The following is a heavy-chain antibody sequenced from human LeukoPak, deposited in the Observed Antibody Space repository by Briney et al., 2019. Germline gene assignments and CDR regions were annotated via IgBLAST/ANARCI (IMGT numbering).Heavy chain of an antibody. D-gene: IGHD3-10*01. CDR3: ARDGYGSGSYYCC. CDR1: GYTFNSYG. Sequence: ASVKVSCKASGYTFNSYGISWVRQAPGQGLEWMGWISTYNGHTNYAQKVKGRVTMTRDTSTSTVYMELRSLRYDDTAVYYCARDGYGSGSYYCCWGQGTLVTVSS. V-gene: IGHV1-18*01. CDR2: ISTYNGHT. J-gene: IGHJ4*02.